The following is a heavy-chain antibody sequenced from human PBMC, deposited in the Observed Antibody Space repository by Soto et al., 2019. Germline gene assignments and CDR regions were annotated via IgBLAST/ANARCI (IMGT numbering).Heavy chain of an antibody. CDR3: ARGHYGMED. J-gene: IGHJ6*02. Sequence: GGSLRLSCAVSGLPLSRYWMSWVSQAPGKGLEWVANINQDGSDKNYLDSVKGRFTVSRDNAKNSLYLQLNGLRVEDTAVYFCARGHYGMEDWGQGTTVTVSS. CDR1: GLPLSRYW. V-gene: IGHV3-7*05. CDR2: INQDGSDK.